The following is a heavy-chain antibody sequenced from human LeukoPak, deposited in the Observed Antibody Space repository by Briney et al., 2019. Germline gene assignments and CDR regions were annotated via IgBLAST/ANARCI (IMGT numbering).Heavy chain of an antibody. Sequence: GGSLRLSCAASGFTFSSYAMSWVRQAPGKGLEWVSAISGSGGSTYYAASVKGRFTLSRENSKTTMYLQMNSLRAEDTAVYYCAKDNSGSYSRFGYWGQGTLVTVSS. D-gene: IGHD1-26*01. V-gene: IGHV3-23*01. CDR3: AKDNSGSYSRFGY. CDR2: ISGSGGST. CDR1: GFTFSSYA. J-gene: IGHJ4*02.